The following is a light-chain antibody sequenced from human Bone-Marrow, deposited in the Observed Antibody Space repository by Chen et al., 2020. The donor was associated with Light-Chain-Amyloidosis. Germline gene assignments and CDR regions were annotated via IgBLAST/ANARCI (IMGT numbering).Light chain of an antibody. Sequence: SYELTQPPSVSVSPGQTARITCSGDDLPTKYAYWYQQKPGQAPVLVIHRDTERPSGISERFSGSSSGTTATLTISGVQAEDEADYHCQSADSSGTYEVIFGGGTKLPFL. CDR2: RDT. CDR1: DLPTKY. CDR3: QSADSSGTYEVI. V-gene: IGLV3-25*03. J-gene: IGLJ2*01.